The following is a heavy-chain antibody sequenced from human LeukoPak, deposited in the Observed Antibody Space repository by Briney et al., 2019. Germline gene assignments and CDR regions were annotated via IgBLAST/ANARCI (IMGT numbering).Heavy chain of an antibody. D-gene: IGHD2-15*01. V-gene: IGHV3-15*01. CDR3: ATNLLDL. J-gene: IGHJ3*01. CDR1: GFTFSNAW. CDR2: IKSNTDGGTT. Sequence: GGSLRLSCAASGFTFSNAWMSWVRQAPGKGLEWVGRIKSNTDGGTTDYAAPVKGRFTISRDDSKNTLSLQMNSLKTEDTAVYYCATNLLDLWGQGTMVTVPS.